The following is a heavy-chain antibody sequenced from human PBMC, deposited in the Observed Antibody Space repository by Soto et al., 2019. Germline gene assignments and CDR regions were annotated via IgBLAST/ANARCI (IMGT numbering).Heavy chain of an antibody. CDR1: GGSFSGYY. Sequence: SETLSLTCAVYGGSFSGYYWSWIRQPPGKGLEWIGEINHSGSTNYNPPLKSRVTISVDTSKNQFSLKLSSVTAADTAVYYCARAAPSSIVVVPARRRNWFDPWGQGTLVTVS. D-gene: IGHD2-2*01. J-gene: IGHJ5*02. CDR2: INHSGST. V-gene: IGHV4-34*01. CDR3: ARAAPSSIVVVPARRRNWFDP.